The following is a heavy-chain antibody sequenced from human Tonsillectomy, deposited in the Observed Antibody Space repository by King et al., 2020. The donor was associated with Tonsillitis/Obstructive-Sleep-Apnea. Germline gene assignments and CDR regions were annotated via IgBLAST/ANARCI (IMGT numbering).Heavy chain of an antibody. Sequence: VQLVESGGGLVQPGGSLRLSCAASGFTVSSNYMNWVRQAPGEGLEWVSVIYSGGSTYYADSVKGRFTSSRDNSKNTLYLQMNSLRAEDTAVYYCARGNCSGGSCYSGYYYYYMDVWGKGTTVTVSS. D-gene: IGHD2-15*01. CDR3: ARGNCSGGSCYSGYYYYYMDV. V-gene: IGHV3-66*01. CDR1: GFTVSSNY. J-gene: IGHJ6*03. CDR2: IYSGGST.